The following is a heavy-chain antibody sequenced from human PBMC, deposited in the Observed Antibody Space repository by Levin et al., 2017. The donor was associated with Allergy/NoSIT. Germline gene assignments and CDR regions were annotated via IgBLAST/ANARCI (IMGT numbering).Heavy chain of an antibody. CDR2: IGWNSGII. V-gene: IGHV3-9*01. D-gene: IGHD2-15*01. J-gene: IGHJ4*02. Sequence: GGSLRLSCAASGFTFGDYAMHWVRQAPGKGLEWVSVIGWNSGIIVYADSVKGRFTISRDNAQNSLYLQVNSLRAEDTALYYCAKDIYAYGGYCSGGSCSFDYWGQGILVTVSS. CDR1: GFTFGDYA. CDR3: AKDIYAYGGYCSGGSCSFDY.